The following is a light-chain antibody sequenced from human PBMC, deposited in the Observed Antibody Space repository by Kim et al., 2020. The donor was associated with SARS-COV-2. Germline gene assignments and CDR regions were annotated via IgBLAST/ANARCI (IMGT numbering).Light chain of an antibody. CDR2: EVS. V-gene: IGLV2-18*02. Sequence: GHSVTIPCPGTSSDVGSYNRVSWYQQPPRTAPKLIIYEVSDRPSGVPHRFSGSKSGNTASLTISWLQTEDEADYYCSSYTSSSTLIFGGGTKVTVL. J-gene: IGLJ6*01. CDR1: SSDVGSYNR. CDR3: SSYTSSSTLI.